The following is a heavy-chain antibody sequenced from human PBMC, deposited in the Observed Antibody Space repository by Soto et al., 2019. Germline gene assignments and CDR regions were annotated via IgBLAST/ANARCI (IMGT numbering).Heavy chain of an antibody. Sequence: TLSLTCAITGDSVSSNSAGWSWVRQSPSRGLEWLGRTYYRSKWYYEYAVSVRGRITINPDTSKNQYSLQLNSVTPEDTAVFFCARGEQYSGRIFDYWGQGTLVTVSS. J-gene: IGHJ4*01. CDR2: TYYRSKWYY. D-gene: IGHD1-26*01. CDR1: GDSVSSNSAG. V-gene: IGHV6-1*01. CDR3: ARGEQYSGRIFDY.